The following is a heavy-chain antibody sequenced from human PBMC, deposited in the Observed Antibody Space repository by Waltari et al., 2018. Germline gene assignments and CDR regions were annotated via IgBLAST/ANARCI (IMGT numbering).Heavy chain of an antibody. CDR2: ISGSGGST. Sequence: EVQLLESGGGLVQPGGSLRLSCAASGFTFSSYAMSWVRQAPGKGLEGVSAISGSGGSTYYAESVKGRFTISRDNSKNTLYLQMNSLRAEDTAVYYCAKDVVARDRSSSPYYFDYWGQGTLVTVSS. J-gene: IGHJ4*02. D-gene: IGHD2-2*01. CDR1: GFTFSSYA. V-gene: IGHV3-23*01. CDR3: AKDVVARDRSSSPYYFDY.